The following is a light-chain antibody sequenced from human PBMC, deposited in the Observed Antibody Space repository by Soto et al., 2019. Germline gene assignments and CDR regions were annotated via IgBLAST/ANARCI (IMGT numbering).Light chain of an antibody. Sequence: EIVLMQSPGAPCLSTGQRATLACRASHSVSYTSVARHQHRPGQAPRLLSYGASYRAPGTPERMSGSGAGTDFTLTISRLEPEDLGVFFCQQYGTSPPTFGQGTKVDI. CDR3: QQYGTSPPT. J-gene: IGKJ1*01. CDR2: GAS. V-gene: IGKV3-20*01. CDR1: HSVSYTS.